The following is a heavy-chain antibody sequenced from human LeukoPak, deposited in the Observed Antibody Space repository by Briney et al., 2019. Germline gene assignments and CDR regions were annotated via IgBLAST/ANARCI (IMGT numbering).Heavy chain of an antibody. CDR2: ISGSGGST. Sequence: GGSLRLSCAASGFTFSSYAMSWVRQAPGKGLEWVSAISGSGGSTYYADSVKGRFTISRDNSKNTLYLQMNSLRAEDTAVYYCAKGXSXXVXXXXXTWGXXXLXTVSS. J-gene: IGHJ5*01. CDR1: GFTFSSYA. CDR3: AKGXSXXVXXXXXT. V-gene: IGHV3-23*01.